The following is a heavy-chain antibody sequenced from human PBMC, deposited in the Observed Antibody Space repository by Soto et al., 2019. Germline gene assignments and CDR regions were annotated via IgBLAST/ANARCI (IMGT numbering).Heavy chain of an antibody. J-gene: IGHJ4*02. CDR3: ARYRREAVAGYTLDN. V-gene: IGHV4-59*01. Sequence: SETLSLTCTFSCGSIISNYWTWIRQPPGKGLEWIGYVYNSGSTNYNPSLKSRVTISEDTSKSQFSLKVNSMTAADTAVYYCARYRREAVAGYTLDNWGQGILVTVSS. CDR1: CGSIISNY. CDR2: VYNSGST. D-gene: IGHD6-13*01.